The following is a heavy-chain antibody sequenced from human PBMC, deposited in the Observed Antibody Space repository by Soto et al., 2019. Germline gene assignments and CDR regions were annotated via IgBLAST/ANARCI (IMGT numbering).Heavy chain of an antibody. D-gene: IGHD3-3*02. CDR1: GFTFDDYA. CDR3: ARSLFLASTDTEPFDY. CDR2: ISWNSGSI. J-gene: IGHJ4*02. V-gene: IGHV3-9*01. Sequence: GGSLRLSCAASGFTFDDYAMHWVRQAPGKGLEWVSGISWNSGSIGYADSVKGRFTISRDNAKNSLYLQMNSLRAEDTALYYCARSLFLASTDTEPFDYWGQGALVTVSS.